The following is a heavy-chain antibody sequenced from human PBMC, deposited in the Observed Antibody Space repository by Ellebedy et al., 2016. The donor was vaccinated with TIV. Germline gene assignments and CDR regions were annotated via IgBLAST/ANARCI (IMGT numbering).Heavy chain of an antibody. J-gene: IGHJ4*02. CDR1: GYTFSGYS. CDR2: INPNSGGT. V-gene: IGHV1-2*02. D-gene: IGHD4-23*01. Sequence: ASVKVSCKASGYTFSGYSVHWVRQAPGQGLEWMGWINPNSGGTNYAQKFRARVTVTWDTSISTAYMELSRLRSNDTAVYYCVRDEYNGGESAYWGQGTLVTVSS. CDR3: VRDEYNGGESAY.